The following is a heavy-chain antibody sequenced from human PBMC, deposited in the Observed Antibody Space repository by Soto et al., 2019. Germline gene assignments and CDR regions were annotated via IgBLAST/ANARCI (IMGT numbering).Heavy chain of an antibody. Sequence: EVQLLESGGDFVQPGGSLRLSCAASGFTFSTFAMCWVRQAPGSGLEWRSLISADSERTNYGNSVKGRFTVSSDNSKNTLSMQMNSLRVEDTAVYYCATQDFRGTTGTTWGQGTLVTVSS. D-gene: IGHD1-1*01. CDR2: ISADSERT. CDR1: GFTFSTFA. CDR3: ATQDFRGTTGTT. V-gene: IGHV3-23*01. J-gene: IGHJ4*02.